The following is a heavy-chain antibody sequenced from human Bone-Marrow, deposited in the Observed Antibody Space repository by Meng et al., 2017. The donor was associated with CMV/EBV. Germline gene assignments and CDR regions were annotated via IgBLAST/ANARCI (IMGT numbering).Heavy chain of an antibody. J-gene: IGHJ6*02. V-gene: IGHV3-15*01. CDR3: TTEGVIPDYYDGMDV. CDR1: GFTFSNAW. Sequence: GESLKISCAASGFTFSNAWMSWVRQAPGKGLEWVGRIKSKTDGGTTDYAAPVKGRFTISRDDSKNTLYLQMNSLKTEDTAVYYCTTEGVIPDYYDGMDVWGQGTTVTVSS. CDR2: IKSKTDGGTT. D-gene: IGHD3-16*02.